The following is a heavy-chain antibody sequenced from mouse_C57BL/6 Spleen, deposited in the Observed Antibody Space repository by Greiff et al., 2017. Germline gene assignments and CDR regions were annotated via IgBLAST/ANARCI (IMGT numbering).Heavy chain of an antibody. CDR3: ARTYGSSYVGFAY. CDR1: GYTFTSYW. J-gene: IGHJ3*01. Sequence: QVQLQQPGAELVRPGSSVKLSCKASGYTFTSYWMHWVKQRPIQGLEWIGNIDPSDSETHYNQKFKDKATLTVDKSSSTAYMQLSSLTSEDSAVYYCARTYGSSYVGFAYWGQGTLVTVSA. D-gene: IGHD1-1*01. CDR2: IDPSDSET. V-gene: IGHV1-52*01.